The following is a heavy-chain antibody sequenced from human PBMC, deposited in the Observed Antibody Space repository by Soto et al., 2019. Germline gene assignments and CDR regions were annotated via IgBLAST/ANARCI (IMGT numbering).Heavy chain of an antibody. J-gene: IGHJ4*02. CDR3: TKGFSYSVIDY. D-gene: IGHD5-18*01. CDR2: ISYDGSNK. Sequence: QVQLVESGGGVVQPGRSLRLSCAASGFTFSTYGMHWVRQAPGKGLEWVAVISYDGSNKYYADSVKGRFTISRDNSKKTLYMQMSSLRAEDTAVYSCTKGFSYSVIDYWGQGTLVTVSS. V-gene: IGHV3-30*18. CDR1: GFTFSTYG.